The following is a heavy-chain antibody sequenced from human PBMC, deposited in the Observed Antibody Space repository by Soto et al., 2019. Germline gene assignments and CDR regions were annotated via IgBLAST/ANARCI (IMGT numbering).Heavy chain of an antibody. CDR2: IYYSGST. J-gene: IGHJ4*02. Sequence: QVQLQESGPGLVKPSQTLSLTCTVSGGSISSGGYYWSWIRQHPGKGLEWIGYIYYSGSTYYNPSLKSRVTISVDTSKNPFSLKLGSVTAADTAVDYCAFRLGDPGRLYFDYWGQGTLVTVSS. V-gene: IGHV4-31*03. CDR3: AFRLGDPGRLYFDY. D-gene: IGHD3-16*01. CDR1: GGSISSGGYY.